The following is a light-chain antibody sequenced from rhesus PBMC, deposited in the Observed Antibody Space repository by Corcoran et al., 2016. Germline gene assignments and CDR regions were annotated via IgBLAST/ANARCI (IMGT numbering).Light chain of an antibody. CDR3: QQSSNLLT. V-gene: IGKV3-24*04. CDR2: GAS. Sequence: ETVVTQSPATLALSPGERATLSCRASQSVGSYLAWYQQKPGQAPRRLIYGASSRAPGIPDRVSGSGSGTDFTLTISSLVPEDVGVYYCQQSSNLLTFGGGTKVEIK. J-gene: IGKJ4*01. CDR1: QSVGSY.